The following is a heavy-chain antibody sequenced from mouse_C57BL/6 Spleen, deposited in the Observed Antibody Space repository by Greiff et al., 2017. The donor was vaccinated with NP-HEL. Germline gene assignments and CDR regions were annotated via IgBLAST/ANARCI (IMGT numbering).Heavy chain of an antibody. CDR1: GFTFSSYT. V-gene: IGHV5-9*01. CDR3: GSPYDGRSFFAY. Sequence: EVQLQESGGGLVKPGGSLKLSCAASGFTFSSYTMSWVRQTPEKRLEWVATISGGGGNTYYPDSVKGRFTLSRDNAKNTLYLQMSCLRCDDTALYCGGSPYDGRSFFAYWGQGTPVTVSA. D-gene: IGHD1-1*01. CDR2: ISGGGGNT. J-gene: IGHJ3*01.